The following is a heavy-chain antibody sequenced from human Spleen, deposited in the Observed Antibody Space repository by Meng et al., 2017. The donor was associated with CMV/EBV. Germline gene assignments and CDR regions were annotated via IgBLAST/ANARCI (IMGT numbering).Heavy chain of an antibody. CDR2: IDSGSDDI. D-gene: IGHD3-22*01. CDR1: GFAFSLYT. J-gene: IGHJ4*02. CDR3: ARDPFSIGYFESFDF. V-gene: IGHV3-21*03. Sequence: ASGFAFSLYTMDWVRQAPGKGLEWVSYIDSGSDDIYYADSVKGRFTISRDNAKHSVYLQMNSLRADDTAVYYCARDPFSIGYFESFDFWGQGVLVTVSS.